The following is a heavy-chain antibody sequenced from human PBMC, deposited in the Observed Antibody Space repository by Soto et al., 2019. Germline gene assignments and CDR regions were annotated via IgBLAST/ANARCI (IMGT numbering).Heavy chain of an antibody. D-gene: IGHD3-22*01. Sequence: SETLSLTCTVSGGSISSYYWSWIRQPPGKGLEWIGYIYYSGSTNYNPSLKSRVTISVDTSKNQFSLKLSSVTAADTAVYYCARQGTYYYDSSGYYSFDYWGQGTLVTVS. CDR1: GGSISSYY. V-gene: IGHV4-59*08. J-gene: IGHJ4*02. CDR2: IYYSGST. CDR3: ARQGTYYYDSSGYYSFDY.